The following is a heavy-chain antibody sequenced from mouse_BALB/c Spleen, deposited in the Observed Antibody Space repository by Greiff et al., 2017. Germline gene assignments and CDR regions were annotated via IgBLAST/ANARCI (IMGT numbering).Heavy chain of an antibody. CDR1: GFSLTSYG. CDR3: ARDQDYVLAWFAY. CDR2: IWAGGST. D-gene: IGHD1-1*01. J-gene: IGHJ3*01. V-gene: IGHV2-9*02. Sequence: QVQLKESGPGLVAPSQSLSITCTVSGFSLTSYGVHWVRQPPGKGLEWLGVIWAGGSTNYNSALMSRLSISKDNSKSQVFLKMNSLQTDDTAMYYCARDQDYVLAWFAYWGQGTLVTVSA.